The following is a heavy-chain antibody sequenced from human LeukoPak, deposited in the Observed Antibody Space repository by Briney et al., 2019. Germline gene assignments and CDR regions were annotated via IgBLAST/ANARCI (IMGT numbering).Heavy chain of an antibody. Sequence: GRSLRLSCAASGFTFSSYAMHWVRQAPGKGLEWVAVISYDGSNKYYADSVKGRFTISRDNSKNTLYLQMNSLRAEDTAVYYCARHSGSYDYWGQGTQVTVSS. CDR2: ISYDGSNK. V-gene: IGHV3-30-3*01. J-gene: IGHJ4*02. CDR3: ARHSGSYDY. CDR1: GFTFSSYA. D-gene: IGHD1-26*01.